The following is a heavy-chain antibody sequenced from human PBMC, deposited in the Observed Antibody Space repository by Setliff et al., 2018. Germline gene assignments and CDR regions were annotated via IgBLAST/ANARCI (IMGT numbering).Heavy chain of an antibody. CDR2: IYTSGST. Sequence: SETLSLTCTVSGGSISSYYWSWIRQPPGKGLEWIGYIYTSGSTNYNPSLKSRVTISVDTSKNQFSLKLSSVTAADTAVYYCARVPNSWYPFWDYWGQGTLVTVSS. D-gene: IGHD6-13*01. V-gene: IGHV4-4*08. CDR1: GGSISSYY. J-gene: IGHJ4*02. CDR3: ARVPNSWYPFWDY.